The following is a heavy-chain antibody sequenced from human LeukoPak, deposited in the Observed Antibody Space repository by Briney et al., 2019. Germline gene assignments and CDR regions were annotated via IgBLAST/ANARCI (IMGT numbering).Heavy chain of an antibody. CDR2: INPNSGGT. J-gene: IGHJ4*02. V-gene: IGHV1-2*02. CDR1: GYTFTGYS. Sequence: ASVKVSCKASGYTFTGYSIQWVRQAPGQGLEWTGWINPNSGGTNYAQKFQGRVTMTRDTSISTAYMELSRLRSDDTAVYYCAREGRYCSGGSCYSSHFDYWGQGTLVTVSS. CDR3: AREGRYCSGGSCYSSHFDY. D-gene: IGHD2-15*01.